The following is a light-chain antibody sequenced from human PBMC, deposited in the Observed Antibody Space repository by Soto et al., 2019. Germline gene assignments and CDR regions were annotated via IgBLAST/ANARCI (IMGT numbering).Light chain of an antibody. V-gene: IGLV2-23*01. CDR1: SSDVVSNNL. J-gene: IGLJ3*02. CDR3: CSYANIYIWV. CDR2: EAT. Sequence: QSALSQPASVSGSPGQSITIPCTGSSSDVVSNNLVSWYQQHPGKAPKVMIYEATKRPSGVSNRFSGSKSGNTASLTISGLQAEDEADYYCCSYANIYIWVFGGGTKLTVL.